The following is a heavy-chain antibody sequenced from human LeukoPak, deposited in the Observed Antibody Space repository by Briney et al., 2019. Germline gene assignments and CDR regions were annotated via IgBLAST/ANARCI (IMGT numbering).Heavy chain of an antibody. D-gene: IGHD3-3*01. CDR1: GFPFSDTW. Sequence: GGSLRLSCAASGFPFSDTWMSWVRQAPGKGLEWVGRIKSKTDGGTTDYAAPVKGRFTISRDDSGNTVYLQMNSLKTEDTAVYYCARRGGIHLEYFDYWGQGTLVTVSS. CDR3: ARRGGIHLEYFDY. J-gene: IGHJ4*02. CDR2: IKSKTDGGTT. V-gene: IGHV3-15*01.